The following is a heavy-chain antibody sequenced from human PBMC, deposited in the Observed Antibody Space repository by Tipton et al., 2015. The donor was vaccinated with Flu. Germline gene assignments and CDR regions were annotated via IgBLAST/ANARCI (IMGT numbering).Heavy chain of an antibody. D-gene: IGHD2-8*01. J-gene: IGHJ4*02. V-gene: IGHV4-38-2*02. CDR1: GYSIRSDYY. Sequence: TLSLTCDVSGYSIRSDYYWGWIRQPPGKGLEWIGNVFHSGSKYYNPSLRSRVTISVDTSTNQFSLNLTSVTAADTAVYYCMRDGQYAGSKRAPDFWGQGTLVTVSS. CDR2: VFHSGSK. CDR3: MRDGQYAGSKRAPDF.